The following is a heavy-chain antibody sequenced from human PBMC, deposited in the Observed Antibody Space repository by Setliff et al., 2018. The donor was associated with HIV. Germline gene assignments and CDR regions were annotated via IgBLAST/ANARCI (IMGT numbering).Heavy chain of an antibody. V-gene: IGHV3-7*03. CDR3: AGDPYDSSALDSRAYGAFDF. CDR2: INQDGSAR. D-gene: IGHD3-22*01. CDR1: RFTTSSYW. J-gene: IGHJ3*01. Sequence: PAVTLRLSCSASRFTTSSYWMSWVRQAQGKGLEWVANINQDGSARVYVDSVKVRFTISRDNAKNSLYLQMDTLRAEDTALYYCAGDPYDSSALDSRAYGAFDFWGQGTMVTVSS.